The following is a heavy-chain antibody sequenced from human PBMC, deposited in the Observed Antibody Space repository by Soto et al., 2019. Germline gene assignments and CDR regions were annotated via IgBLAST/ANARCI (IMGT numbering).Heavy chain of an antibody. CDR3: ARSAEGIVVVITHFDY. Sequence: ASVKVSCKASGYTFTGYYMHWVRQAPGQGLEWMGWINPNSGGTNYAQKFQGRVTMTRDTSISTAYMELSRLRSDDTAVYYCARSAEGIVVVITHFDYWGQGTLVTGSS. V-gene: IGHV1-2*02. CDR2: INPNSGGT. CDR1: GYTFTGYY. D-gene: IGHD3-22*01. J-gene: IGHJ4*02.